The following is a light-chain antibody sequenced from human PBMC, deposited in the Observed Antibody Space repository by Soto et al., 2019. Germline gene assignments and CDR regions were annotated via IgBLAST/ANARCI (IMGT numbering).Light chain of an antibody. Sequence: DIQMTQSPSSVSASVGDRFTITCRASQGINNYLNWYQQKPGRAPKLLIYDASNLEAGVPSRFRGSGSGTDFTFTISRLQPEDIATYYCQQYENLPTFGQGTRLEIK. CDR1: QGINNY. CDR2: DAS. J-gene: IGKJ5*01. CDR3: QQYENLPT. V-gene: IGKV1-33*01.